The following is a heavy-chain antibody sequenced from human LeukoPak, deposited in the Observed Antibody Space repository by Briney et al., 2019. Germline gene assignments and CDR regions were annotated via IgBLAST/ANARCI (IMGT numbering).Heavy chain of an antibody. CDR1: GGTFSSYA. CDR3: ARGGPGSLPRFDY. D-gene: IGHD3-16*01. V-gene: IGHV1-69*04. Sequence: EASVKVSCKASGGTFSSYAISWVRQAPGQGLEWMGRIIPILGIANYAQKFQGRVTITADKSTSTAYMELSSLRSEDTAVYYCARGGPGSLPRFDYWGQGTLVTVSS. J-gene: IGHJ4*02. CDR2: IIPILGIA.